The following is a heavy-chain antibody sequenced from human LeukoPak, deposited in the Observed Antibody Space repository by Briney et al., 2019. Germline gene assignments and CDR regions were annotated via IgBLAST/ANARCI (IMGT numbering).Heavy chain of an antibody. D-gene: IGHD6-19*01. V-gene: IGHV4-39*01. J-gene: IGHJ3*02. CDR2: IYYSGST. Sequence: PSETLSLTCTVSGGSVSSGSYFWSWIRQPPGKGLEWIGSIYYSGSTYYNPSLKSRVTISVDTSKNQFSLKLSSVTAADTAVYYCPRHGIAVAGHDAFDIWGQGTMVTVSS. CDR1: GGSVSSGSYF. CDR3: PRHGIAVAGHDAFDI.